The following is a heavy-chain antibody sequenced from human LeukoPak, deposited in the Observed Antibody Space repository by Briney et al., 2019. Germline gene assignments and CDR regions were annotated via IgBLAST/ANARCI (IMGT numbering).Heavy chain of an antibody. D-gene: IGHD3-3*01. Sequence: HPGGSLRLSCAASGFTFSSYGMHWVRQAPGKGLEWVAVIWYDGSNKYYADSVKGRFTISRDNSKNTLYLQMNSLRAEDTAVYYCAREVFSDYDFWSGYYHNWFDPWGQGTLVTVSS. J-gene: IGHJ5*02. CDR3: AREVFSDYDFWSGYYHNWFDP. CDR1: GFTFSSYG. CDR2: IWYDGSNK. V-gene: IGHV3-33*01.